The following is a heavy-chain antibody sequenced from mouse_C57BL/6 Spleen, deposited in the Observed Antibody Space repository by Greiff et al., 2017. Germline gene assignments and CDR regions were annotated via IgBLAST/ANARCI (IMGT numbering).Heavy chain of an antibody. D-gene: IGHD2-5*01. CDR1: GYTFTSYW. Sequence: QVQLQQPGAELVKPGASVKLSCKASGYTFTSYWMHWVKQRPGQGLEWIGMIHPNSGSTNYNEKFKSKATLTVDKSSSTAYMQLSSLTSADSAVYYCARVSDYSNNVYYFDYWGQGTTLTVAS. J-gene: IGHJ2*01. CDR2: IHPNSGST. V-gene: IGHV1-64*01. CDR3: ARVSDYSNNVYYFDY.